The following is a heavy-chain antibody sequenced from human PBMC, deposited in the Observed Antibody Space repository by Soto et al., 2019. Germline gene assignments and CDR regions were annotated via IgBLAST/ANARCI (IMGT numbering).Heavy chain of an antibody. CDR3: ARTLGYCSGGSCYNPKYYYYYRDV. V-gene: IGHV4-34*01. CDR1: GGSFSGYY. J-gene: IGHJ6*03. Sequence: SETLSLTCAVYGGSFSGYYWSWIRQPPGKGLEWIGEINHSGSTNYNPSLKSRVTISVDTSKNQFSLKLSSVTAADTAVYYCARTLGYCSGGSCYNPKYYYYYRDVWGKGTTVTVSS. CDR2: INHSGST. D-gene: IGHD2-15*01.